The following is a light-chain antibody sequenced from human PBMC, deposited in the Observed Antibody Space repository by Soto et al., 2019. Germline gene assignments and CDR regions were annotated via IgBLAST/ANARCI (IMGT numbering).Light chain of an antibody. CDR3: QQYSSSPDT. CDR2: GAS. CDR1: PSVSSSY. Sequence: EIVLTQSPGTLSLSPGESATLSCRASPSVSSSYLAWYQQKPGQAPRLLIYGASSRATGIPDRFSGSGSGTDFTLTISRLEPEDFAVYYCQQYSSSPDTFGQGTKVDIK. J-gene: IGKJ2*01. V-gene: IGKV3-20*01.